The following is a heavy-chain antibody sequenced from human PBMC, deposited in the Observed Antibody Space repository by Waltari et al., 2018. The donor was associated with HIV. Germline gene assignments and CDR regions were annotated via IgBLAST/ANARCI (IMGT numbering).Heavy chain of an antibody. CDR3: ARIGTFPHNYAIDF. V-gene: IGHV3-7*01. CDR2: IKDDGSEK. J-gene: IGHJ6*02. CDR1: GFTFPNYL. Sequence: EVQLMESGGGLVQYGGSLRISSAASGFTFPNYLMSWVRQTPGKGLEWVAYIKDDGSEKYYMGSVKGRFTISRDNAKNSMFLQMNSLRAEDTAVYYCARIGTFPHNYAIDFWGQGTTVTVSS. D-gene: IGHD1-26*01.